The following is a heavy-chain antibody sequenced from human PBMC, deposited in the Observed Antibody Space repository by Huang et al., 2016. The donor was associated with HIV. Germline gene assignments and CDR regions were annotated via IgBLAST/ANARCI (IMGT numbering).Heavy chain of an antibody. J-gene: IGHJ4*02. CDR3: TRGLISSGWGIDY. CDR2: KNQNGSEK. CDR1: GFTFKSYW. V-gene: IGHV3-7*01. D-gene: IGHD6-19*01. Sequence: EVQLVESGGGLVQPGGSLRLSCAVSGFTFKSYWMSWVRQAAGKGREGVGNKNQNGSEKDYVDSVKGRFTISRDNAKNSLSLQINNLRVEDTAVFYCTRGLISSGWGIDYWGQGTLVTVSS.